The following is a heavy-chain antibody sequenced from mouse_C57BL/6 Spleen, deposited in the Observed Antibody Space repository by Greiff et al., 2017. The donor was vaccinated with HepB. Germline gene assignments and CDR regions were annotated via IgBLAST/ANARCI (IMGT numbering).Heavy chain of an antibody. Sequence: EVKLQESGPGLVKPSQSLSLTCSVTGYSITSGYYWNWIRQFPGNKLEWMGYISYDGSNNYNPSLKNRISITRDTSKNQFFLKLNSVTTEDTATYYCARGTPMDYWGQGTSVTVSS. CDR2: ISYDGSN. CDR3: ARGTPMDY. J-gene: IGHJ4*01. CDR1: GYSITSGYY. V-gene: IGHV3-6*01.